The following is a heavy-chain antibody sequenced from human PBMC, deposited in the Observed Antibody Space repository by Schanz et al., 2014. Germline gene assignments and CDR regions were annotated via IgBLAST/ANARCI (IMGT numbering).Heavy chain of an antibody. V-gene: IGHV1-69*02. CDR3: GRGFSRSYIDF. D-gene: IGHD3-10*01. CDR1: GYAFTTYG. J-gene: IGHJ4*02. Sequence: QVQLVQSEAEVKKPGASVRVSCKVSGYAFTTYGISWVRQAPGQGLEWMGRIVPIAGITNYAQRFQGRVTITADKSSDTAYMELSSLRSEDTAVYYCGRGFSRSYIDFWGQGTLVTVSS. CDR2: IVPIAGIT.